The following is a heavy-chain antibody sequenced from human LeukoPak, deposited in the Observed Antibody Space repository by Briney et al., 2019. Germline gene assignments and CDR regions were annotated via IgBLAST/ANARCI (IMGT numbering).Heavy chain of an antibody. CDR1: GGSLSDYY. CDR2: ISRSGSA. D-gene: IGHD2-8*01. V-gene: IGHV4-34*01. Sequence: SETLSLTCAVYGGSLSDYYWSWIRQPPGKGLEWIGEISRSGSANNYNPSLKSRVTISVDTSKNQFSLRLHAVTAADTAIYSCASGPATLGINGSYDYWGQGALVTVSS. CDR3: ASGPATLGINGSYDY. J-gene: IGHJ4*02.